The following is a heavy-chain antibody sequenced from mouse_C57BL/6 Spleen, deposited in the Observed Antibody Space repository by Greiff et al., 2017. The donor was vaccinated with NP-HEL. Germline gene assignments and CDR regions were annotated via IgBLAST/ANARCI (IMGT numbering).Heavy chain of an antibody. CDR1: GYSITSGYY. CDR3: ARGDGYFEG. CDR2: ISYDGCT. J-gene: IGHJ1*03. Sequence: VQLKESGPGLVKPSQSLSLTCSVTGYSITSGYYWNWIRQFPGNKLEWVGYISYDGCTNYNPSLKNRISITRDTSKNQLFLKLNSVTTKDTATYYWARGDGYFEGWGIGTTVTVSS. V-gene: IGHV3-6*01. D-gene: IGHD1-2*01.